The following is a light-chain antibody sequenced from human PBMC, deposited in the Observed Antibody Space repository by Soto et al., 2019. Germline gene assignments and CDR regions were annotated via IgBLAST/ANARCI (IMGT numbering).Light chain of an antibody. V-gene: IGKV3D-20*02. CDR2: DAS. CDR3: QQSYSTPIT. CDR1: QSISSSY. Sequence: EVLLTQSPVTLSLSPGERATLSCRASQSISSSYLAWYQQKPGQAPRLLIYDASNRATGIPARFSGSGSGTDFTLTISSLQPEDFATYYCQQSYSTPITFGQGTRLEIK. J-gene: IGKJ5*01.